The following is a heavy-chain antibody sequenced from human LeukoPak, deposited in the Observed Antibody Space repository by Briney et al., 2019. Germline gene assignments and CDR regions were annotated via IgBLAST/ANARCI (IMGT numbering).Heavy chain of an antibody. CDR1: GFTFSSYS. V-gene: IGHV3-21*04. J-gene: IGHJ4*02. Sequence: GGSLRLSCAASGFTFSSYSMNWVRQAPGKGLEWVSSISSSSSYIYYADSVKGRFTISRDNSKNTLYLQMNSLRAEDTAVYYCAKVGVRLGELSPLDYWGQGTLVTVSS. CDR2: ISSSSSYI. CDR3: AKVGVRLGELSPLDY. D-gene: IGHD3-16*02.